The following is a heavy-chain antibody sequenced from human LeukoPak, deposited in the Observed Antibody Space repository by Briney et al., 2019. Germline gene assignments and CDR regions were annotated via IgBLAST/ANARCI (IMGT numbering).Heavy chain of an antibody. CDR1: GGSISSGDYY. J-gene: IGHJ4*02. CDR3: ARDRSPVKPFDY. V-gene: IGHV4-30-4*01. CDR2: IYYSGST. D-gene: IGHD3-10*01. Sequence: SETLSLTCTVSGGSISSGDYYWSWIRQPPGKGLERIGYIYYSGSTYYNPSLKSRVTISVDTSKNQFSLKLSSVTAADTAVYYCARDRSPVKPFDYWGQGTLVTVSS.